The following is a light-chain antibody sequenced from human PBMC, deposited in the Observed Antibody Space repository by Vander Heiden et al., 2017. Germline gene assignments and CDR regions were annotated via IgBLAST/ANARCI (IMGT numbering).Light chain of an antibody. CDR1: SSDVGSYNR. J-gene: IGLJ3*02. Sequence: QSALTQPPSVSASPGQSVTISCTGTSSDVGSYNRVSWYQQPPGTAPKLMIYEVSKRPSGVPDRFSGSKSGNTASLTISGLQAEDEADYYCSSYTSSSFWVFGRGTKLTVL. CDR2: EVS. V-gene: IGLV2-18*02. CDR3: SSYTSSSFWV.